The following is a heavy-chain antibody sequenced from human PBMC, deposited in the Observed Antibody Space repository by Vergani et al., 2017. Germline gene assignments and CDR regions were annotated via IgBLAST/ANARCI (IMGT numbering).Heavy chain of an antibody. V-gene: IGHV3-11*04. CDR1: GFKFSDHY. D-gene: IGHD1-1*01. Sequence: LEEAGGGSVKPGGALRLSCAASGFKFSDHYMSWSRQAPGKGLEWVSHISPGASTVTYTDPVTGRFTVSRNNDNNSLTLDMTTLRVEDTAVYYCAKNPGISTTRHYYAMDVWGQGTTVTVSS. CDR3: AKNPGISTTRHYYAMDV. J-gene: IGHJ6*02. CDR2: ISPGASTV.